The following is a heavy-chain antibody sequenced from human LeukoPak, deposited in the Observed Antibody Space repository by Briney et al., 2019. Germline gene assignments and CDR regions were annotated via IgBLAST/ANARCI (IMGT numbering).Heavy chain of an antibody. CDR1: GFTFSSYP. V-gene: IGHV3-23*01. D-gene: IGHD2-2*01. CDR2: ISNGGGTA. J-gene: IGHJ4*02. CDR3: AARPRMPPRFDF. Sequence: GGSLRLSCGGSGFTFSSYPMSWVRQAPGKGLQWVSAISNGGGTAYYADSVKGRFTISRDNYKSKLYLQMDSLRAEDTAIYYCAARPRMPPRFDFWGLGTLVTVSS.